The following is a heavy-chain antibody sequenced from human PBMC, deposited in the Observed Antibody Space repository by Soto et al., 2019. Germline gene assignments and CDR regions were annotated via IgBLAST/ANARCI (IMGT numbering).Heavy chain of an antibody. J-gene: IGHJ4*02. Sequence: KAGESLRLSCAASGFTFNTYAMSWVRQALGKGLEWVSSISSTTNYIYYGDSMKGRFTISRDNAKNSLYLEMNSLRAEDTAVYYCARESEDLTSNFDYWGQGTLVTVSS. V-gene: IGHV3-21*06. CDR2: ISSTTNYI. CDR3: ARESEDLTSNFDY. CDR1: GFTFNTYA.